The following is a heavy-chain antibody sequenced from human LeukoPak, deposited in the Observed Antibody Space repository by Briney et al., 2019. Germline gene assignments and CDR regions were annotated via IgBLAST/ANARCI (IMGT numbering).Heavy chain of an antibody. V-gene: IGHV1-2*02. D-gene: IGHD3-22*01. CDR2: INPNSGGT. J-gene: IGHJ5*02. Sequence: ASVKVSCKASGYTFTGYYMHWVRQAPGQGLEWMGWINPNSGGTNYAQKFQGGVTMTRDTSISTAYMELSRLRSDDTAVYYCARDSSGYVSWFDPWGQGTLVTVSS. CDR3: ARDSSGYVSWFDP. CDR1: GYTFTGYY.